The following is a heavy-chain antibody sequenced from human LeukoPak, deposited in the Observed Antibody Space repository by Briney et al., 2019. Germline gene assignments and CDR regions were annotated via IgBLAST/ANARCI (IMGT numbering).Heavy chain of an antibody. CDR3: AKSNGYGLIDI. J-gene: IGHJ3*02. Sequence: PSETLSLTCTVCGGFISSYYWSWIRQPPGRGLEWIGEIYHSGSTNYNPSLKSRVTISVDTSKNQFSLKLNSVTAADTAVYYCAKSNGYGLIDIWGQGTMVTVSS. CDR1: GGFISSYY. V-gene: IGHV4-59*12. D-gene: IGHD3-22*01. CDR2: IYHSGST.